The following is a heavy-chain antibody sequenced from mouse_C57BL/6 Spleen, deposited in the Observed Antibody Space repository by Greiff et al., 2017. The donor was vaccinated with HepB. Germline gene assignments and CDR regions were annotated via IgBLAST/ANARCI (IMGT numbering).Heavy chain of an antibody. CDR2: IDPSDSYT. CDR1: GYTFTSYW. D-gene: IGHD2-2*01. J-gene: IGHJ2*01. CDR3: AREREKWLGY. Sequence: QVQLQQSGAELVRPGTSVKLSCKASGYTFTSYWMHWVKQRPGQGLEWIGVIDPSDSYTNYNQKFKGKATLTVDTSSSTAYMQLSSLTSEDSAVYYCAREREKWLGYWGQGTTLTVSS. V-gene: IGHV1-59*01.